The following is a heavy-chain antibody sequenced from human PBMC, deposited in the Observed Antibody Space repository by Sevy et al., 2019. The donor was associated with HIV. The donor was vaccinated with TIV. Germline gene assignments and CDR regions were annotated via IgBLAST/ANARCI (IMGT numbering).Heavy chain of an antibody. CDR2: ISYDGNNK. Sequence: GGSLRLSCAASGFTFSSYAMHWVRQAPGKGLEWVAVISYDGNNKYADSVKGRFTISRDNSKNTLYLQMNSLRAEDTXXXXXXXXXXXGXXXXKXYYYFGMDVWGQGTTVTVSS. V-gene: IGHV3-30*03. CDR1: GFTFSSYA. CDR3: XXXXXXGXXXXKXYYYFGMDV. J-gene: IGHJ6*02.